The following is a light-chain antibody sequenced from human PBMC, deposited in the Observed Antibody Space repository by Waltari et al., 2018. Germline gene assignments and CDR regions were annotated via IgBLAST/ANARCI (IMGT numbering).Light chain of an antibody. CDR3: QQYNNWPLT. CDR2: GAF. Sequence: EIVMTQSPATLSVSPGERATLSCRAGQSVSSNLAWYQKKPGQAPRLLIYGAFTRATGIPARFSGSGSGTEFTLTINSLQSEDFAVYYCQQYNNWPLTFGQGTRPEIK. J-gene: IGKJ5*01. V-gene: IGKV3-15*01. CDR1: QSVSSN.